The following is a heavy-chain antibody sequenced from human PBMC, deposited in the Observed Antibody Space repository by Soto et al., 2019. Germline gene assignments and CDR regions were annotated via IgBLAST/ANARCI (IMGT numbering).Heavy chain of an antibody. CDR2: INPATGAA. CDR3: ARGGGVGVAGSAAFDM. CDR1: GYPVTAYY. D-gene: IGHD3-3*01. V-gene: IGHV1-2*02. Sequence: QLHLVQSGAVVKKPGASVTVSCSASGYPVTAYYMHWVRQAPGRGLGWMGGINPATGAAKYTQTFPGRVTMTRDTSTSTVFMELSGLTSEDTAGFYWARGGGVGVAGSAAFDMWGQGTLVTVSS. J-gene: IGHJ3*02.